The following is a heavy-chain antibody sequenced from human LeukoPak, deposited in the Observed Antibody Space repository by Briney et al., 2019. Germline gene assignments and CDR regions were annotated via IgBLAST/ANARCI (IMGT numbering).Heavy chain of an antibody. D-gene: IGHD6-19*01. CDR3: ARDWAVAGTGSY. CDR2: ISSSSSTI. Sequence: PGGSLRLSCAASGFTFSSYSMNWVRQAPGKGLEWVSYISSSSSTIYCADSVKGRFTISRDNAKNSPYLQKNSLRDEDTAVYYCARDWAVAGTGSYWGQGTLVTVSS. CDR1: GFTFSSYS. V-gene: IGHV3-48*02. J-gene: IGHJ4*02.